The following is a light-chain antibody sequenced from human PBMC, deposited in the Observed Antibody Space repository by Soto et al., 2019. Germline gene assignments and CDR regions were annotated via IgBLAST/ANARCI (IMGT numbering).Light chain of an antibody. CDR2: AVS. V-gene: IGKV1-12*01. Sequence: DIRITQSPASLSASVGDRVTITCRASQGINNWLAWYQQKPGKAPELLIYAVSYLQSGVPSRFSGSGSGTDFTLTISSLQPEDFATYFCKQSSAFPLTFGGGTKVDIK. J-gene: IGKJ4*01. CDR1: QGINNW. CDR3: KQSSAFPLT.